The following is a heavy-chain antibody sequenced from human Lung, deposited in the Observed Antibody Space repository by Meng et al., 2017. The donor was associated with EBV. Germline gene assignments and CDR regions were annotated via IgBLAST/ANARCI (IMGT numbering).Heavy chain of an antibody. CDR1: GDSISSEIW. D-gene: IGHD1-7*01. V-gene: IGHV4-4*02. CDR2: VYHRGDT. CDR3: GRDQGRELINH. J-gene: IGHJ4*02. Sequence: QVQLQESGPGLVKPSETLSLTCTVSGDSISSEIWWSWVRQPPGKGLEWIGEVYHRGDTNYNPSLKSRVDISVDKSKNQFYLSLFSVTAADTAVYYCGRDQGRELINHWGQGTLVTVSS.